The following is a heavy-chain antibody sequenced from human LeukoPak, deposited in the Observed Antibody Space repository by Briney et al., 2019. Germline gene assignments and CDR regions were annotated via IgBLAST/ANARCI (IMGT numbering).Heavy chain of an antibody. CDR2: IRYDESNK. Sequence: VGSLRLTCAASGLIFSNYGMHWVRQAPGKGLEWVAFIRYDESNKFYADSVKGRFTISIDNSKNILFLQMNSLRAEDTAVYYCATMQWLEGVDWFDPWGQGTMVTVSS. CDR1: GLIFSNYG. CDR3: ATMQWLEGVDWFDP. D-gene: IGHD6-19*01. V-gene: IGHV3-30*02. J-gene: IGHJ5*02.